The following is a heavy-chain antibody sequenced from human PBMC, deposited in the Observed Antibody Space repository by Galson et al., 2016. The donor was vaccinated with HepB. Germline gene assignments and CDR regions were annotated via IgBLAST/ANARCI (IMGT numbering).Heavy chain of an antibody. CDR2: ISWNSGRI. J-gene: IGHJ2*01. V-gene: IGHV3-9*01. D-gene: IGHD6-6*01. CDR3: VRGAARPGDWYFDL. CDR1: GFTFDDYT. Sequence: SLRLSCAFSGFTFDDYTFHWVRQVPGKGLEWVSGISWNSGRIGYADSVKGRFTISRDNAKNSLYLQMNSLRAEDTALYYCVRGAARPGDWYFDLWGRGTLITVSS.